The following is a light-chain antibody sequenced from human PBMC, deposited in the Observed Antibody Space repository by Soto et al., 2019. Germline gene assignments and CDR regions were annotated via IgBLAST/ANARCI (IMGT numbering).Light chain of an antibody. J-gene: IGKJ1*01. CDR3: LQDYDYPWT. CDR2: AAS. V-gene: IGKV1-6*01. CDR1: QGVGND. Sequence: AIPMTQSPSSLSASVGDRVTVSCRASQGVGNDLGWYQHKAGKAPKLLIFAASTLQTGVPSRFSGSGSGTDFTLTISGLQAEDSATYYCLQDYDYPWTFGQGTKVEVK.